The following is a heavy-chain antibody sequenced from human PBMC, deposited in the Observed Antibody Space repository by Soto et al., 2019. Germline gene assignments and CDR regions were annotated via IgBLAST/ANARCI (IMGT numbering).Heavy chain of an antibody. CDR1: GFTFSSYG. CDR2: ISYDGSNK. Sequence: RLSCAASGFTFSSYGMHWVRQAPGKGLEWVAVISYDGSNKYYADSVKGRFTISRDNSKNTLYLQMNSLRAEDTAVYYCAKDFETSSSRYYYGMDVWGQGTTVPVSS. CDR3: AKDFETSSSRYYYGMDV. J-gene: IGHJ6*02. V-gene: IGHV3-30*18. D-gene: IGHD6-6*01.